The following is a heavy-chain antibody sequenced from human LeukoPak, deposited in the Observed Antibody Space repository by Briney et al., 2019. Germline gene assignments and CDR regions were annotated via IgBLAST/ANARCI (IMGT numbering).Heavy chain of an antibody. CDR3: ARSVIAAAGMRLDYFDY. J-gene: IGHJ4*02. CDR2: INPNSGGT. CDR1: GYTFTSYG. V-gene: IGHV1-2*02. D-gene: IGHD6-13*01. Sequence: ASVKVSCKASGYTFTSYGISWVRQAPGQGLEWMGWINPNSGGTNYAQKFQGRVTMTRDTSISTAYMELSRLRPDDTAVYYCARSVIAAAGMRLDYFDYWGQGTLVTVSS.